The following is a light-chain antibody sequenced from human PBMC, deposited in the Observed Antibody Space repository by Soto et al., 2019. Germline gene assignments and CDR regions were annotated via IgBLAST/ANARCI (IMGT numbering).Light chain of an antibody. CDR2: STN. CDR3: VLYMGSGIGV. Sequence: QTVVTQEPSFSVSPGGTVTLTCGLSSGSVSTSYYPSWYQQTPGQAPRTLIYSTNTRSSAVPDRLSGSILGNKAALTITGAQADDEYDYYCVLYMGSGIGVFGGGTKLNVL. V-gene: IGLV8-61*01. J-gene: IGLJ2*01. CDR1: SGSVSTSYY.